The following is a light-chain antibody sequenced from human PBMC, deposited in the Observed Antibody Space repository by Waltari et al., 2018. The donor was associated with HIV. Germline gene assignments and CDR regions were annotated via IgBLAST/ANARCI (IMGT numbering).Light chain of an antibody. CDR3: CSCPRSGIRYV. Sequence: QSALTQPASVSGSPGQSITLSCTRTSSNVGSDNLVPWYQQHPGEAPKLIIYEVTKRPSGVSNRFSGAKSGNTASLTISGLQAEDEADYYCCSCPRSGIRYVFGTGTKVTVL. CDR1: SSNVGSDNL. V-gene: IGLV2-23*02. J-gene: IGLJ1*01. CDR2: EVT.